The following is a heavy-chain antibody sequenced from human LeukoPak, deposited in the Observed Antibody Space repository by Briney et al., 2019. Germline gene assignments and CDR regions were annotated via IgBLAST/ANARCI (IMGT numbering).Heavy chain of an antibody. CDR3: ARGSQWLDSWFDC. J-gene: IGHJ4*02. D-gene: IGHD6-19*01. V-gene: IGHV3-74*01. CDR2: TNGDGSDT. Sequence: GGSLRLSCAASGFTLSSSWMHWVRQAPGKGLVWVSRTNGDGSDTSYADSEKGRITISRDNSKNMLYLQMNSLRTEDTAVYYCARGSQWLDSWFDCWGQGTLVTVSS. CDR1: GFTLSSSW.